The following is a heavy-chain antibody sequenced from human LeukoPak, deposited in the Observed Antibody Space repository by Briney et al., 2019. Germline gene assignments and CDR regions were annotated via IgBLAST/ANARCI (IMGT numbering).Heavy chain of an antibody. Sequence: GGSLRLSCAASGFTFSSYAMHWVRQAPGKGLEWVVVISYDGSNKYYADSVKGRFTISRDNSKNTMYLQMNSLRAEDTAVYYCAKRIQSAMAMGYWGQGTLVTVSS. CDR1: GFTFSSYA. D-gene: IGHD5-18*01. J-gene: IGHJ4*02. CDR2: ISYDGSNK. V-gene: IGHV3-30*04. CDR3: AKRIQSAMAMGY.